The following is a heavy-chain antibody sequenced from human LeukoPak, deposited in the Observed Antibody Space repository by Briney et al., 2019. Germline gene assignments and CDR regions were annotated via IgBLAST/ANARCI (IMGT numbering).Heavy chain of an antibody. D-gene: IGHD6-19*01. Sequence: GGSLRLSCAASGFTFSSYEMNWIRQAPGKGLEWVSYISGSGRTIYYANSVKGRFTISRDNAKNSLYLQMNSLRADDTAVYYCARLDASGLDYWGQGTLVTVSS. CDR3: ARLDASGLDY. V-gene: IGHV3-48*03. CDR2: ISGSGRTI. CDR1: GFTFSSYE. J-gene: IGHJ4*02.